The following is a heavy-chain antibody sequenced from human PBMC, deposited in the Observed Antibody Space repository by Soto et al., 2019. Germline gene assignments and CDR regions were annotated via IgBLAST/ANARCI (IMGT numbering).Heavy chain of an antibody. V-gene: IGHV4-39*01. CDR3: ASQGGKKYYYYYGMDV. D-gene: IGHD1-26*01. CDR1: GGSISSSSYY. CDR2: IYYSGST. J-gene: IGHJ6*02. Sequence: TCPVSGGSISSSSYYWGWIRQRPGKGLEWIGSIYYSGSTYYNPSLKSRVTISVDTSKNQFSLKLSSVTAADTAVYYCASQGGKKYYYYYGMDVWGQGTPVTVYS.